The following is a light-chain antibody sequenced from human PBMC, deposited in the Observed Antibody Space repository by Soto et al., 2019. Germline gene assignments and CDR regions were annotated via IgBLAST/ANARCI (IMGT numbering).Light chain of an antibody. Sequence: QSVLTQPASVSGSLGQSITISCTGTSRDVGTYTLVSWYQHYPGKAPKLIIYEGSKRPSGVSNRFSASKTGRTASLTISGLQPEDEADYYCCSYAGSSSVVFGGGTQLTVL. CDR3: CSYAGSSSVV. V-gene: IGLV2-23*01. J-gene: IGLJ2*01. CDR1: SRDVGTYTL. CDR2: EGS.